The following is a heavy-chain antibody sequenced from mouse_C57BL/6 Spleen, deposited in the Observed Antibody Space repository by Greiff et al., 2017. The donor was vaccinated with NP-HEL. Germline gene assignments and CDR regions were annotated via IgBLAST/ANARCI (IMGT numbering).Heavy chain of an antibody. CDR1: GYTFTSYW. J-gene: IGHJ3*01. CDR3: ARSPYDPFAY. CDR2: IHPNSGST. Sequence: QVQLQQPGAELVKPGASVKLSCKASGYTFTSYWMHWVKQRPGQGLEWIGMIHPNSGSTNYNEKFKSKATLTVDKSSSTAYMQRSSLTSEDSAVYYCARSPYDPFAYWGQGTLVTVSA. V-gene: IGHV1-64*01. D-gene: IGHD2-12*01.